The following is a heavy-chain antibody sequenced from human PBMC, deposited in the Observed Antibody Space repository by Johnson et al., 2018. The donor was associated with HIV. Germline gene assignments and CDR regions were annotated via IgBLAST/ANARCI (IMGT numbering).Heavy chain of an antibody. J-gene: IGHJ3*02. D-gene: IGHD3-10*01. V-gene: IGHV3-23*04. CDR2: IYSGGST. CDR1: GFTFSSYA. Sequence: VQLVESGGGLVQPGGSLRLSCAASGFTFSSYAMSWVRQAPGKGLEWVSAIYSGGSTYYADSVKGRFTISRDNSKNTLYLQMDSLRAEDTAGYYCAKDRGLWFGDDAFDIWGQGTMVTVSS. CDR3: AKDRGLWFGDDAFDI.